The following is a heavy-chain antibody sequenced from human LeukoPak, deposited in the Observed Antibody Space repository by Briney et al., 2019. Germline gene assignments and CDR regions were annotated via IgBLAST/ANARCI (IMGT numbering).Heavy chain of an antibody. CDR3: ARDHSTIFGSPPDY. CDR2: IIPILGIA. J-gene: IGHJ4*02. CDR1: GGTFSSYT. V-gene: IGHV1-69*04. Sequence: SVKVSCKASGGTFSSYTISWVRQAPGQGLEWMGRIIPILGIANYAQKFQGRVTITADKSTSTAYMELSSLRSEGTAVYYCARDHSTIFGSPPDYWGQGTLVTVSS. D-gene: IGHD3-3*01.